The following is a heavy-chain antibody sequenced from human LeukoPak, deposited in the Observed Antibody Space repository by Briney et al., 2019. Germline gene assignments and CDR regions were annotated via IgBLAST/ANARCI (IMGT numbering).Heavy chain of an antibody. D-gene: IGHD5-12*01. CDR1: GFIFSNYA. CDR3: AMYSGSDWELNY. V-gene: IGHV3-30*04. CDR2: ISYDGGNK. Sequence: GGSLRLSCAASGFIFSNYAMHWVRQAPGKGLEWVAVISYDGGNKNYADSVKGRFTISRDSSKNTLYLQMNSLRAEDTAVYYCAMYSGSDWELNYWGQGTLVTVSS. J-gene: IGHJ4*02.